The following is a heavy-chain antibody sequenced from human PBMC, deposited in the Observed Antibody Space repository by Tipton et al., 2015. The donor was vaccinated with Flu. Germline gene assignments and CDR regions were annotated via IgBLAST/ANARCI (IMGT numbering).Heavy chain of an antibody. D-gene: IGHD3-22*01. CDR3: ARDPAGYCDNSAYYIFDY. J-gene: IGHJ4*02. CDR1: GGSVSSSPYY. Sequence: LRLSCTVSGGSVSSSPYYWGWVRQSPGKGLEWIGTIDYSGNTHYNPSLESRVSISVAKMQFSLSLSSVTAADTAVYYCARDPAGYCDNSAYYIFDYWGQGTLVTVSS. V-gene: IGHV4-39*07. CDR2: IDYSGNT.